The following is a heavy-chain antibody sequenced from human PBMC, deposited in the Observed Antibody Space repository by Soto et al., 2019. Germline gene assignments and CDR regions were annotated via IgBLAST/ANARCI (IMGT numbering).Heavy chain of an antibody. V-gene: IGHV1-8*01. CDR3: ARGPPGYYDL. CDR2: MNPNSGDT. D-gene: IGHD3-22*01. Sequence: QVQLVQSGAEVKKPGASVKVSCKASGYTFGPYDINWLRQATGQGLEWMGWMNPNSGDTGYAQIFQGRVTMTRDTSITTAYMELSSLRSEDTAVYYCARGPPGYYDLWGQGTMVTVSS. CDR1: GYTFGPYD. J-gene: IGHJ3*01.